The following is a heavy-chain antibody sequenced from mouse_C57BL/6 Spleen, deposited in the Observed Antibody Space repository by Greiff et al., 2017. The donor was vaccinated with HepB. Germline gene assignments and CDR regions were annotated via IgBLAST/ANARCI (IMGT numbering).Heavy chain of an antibody. CDR2: IYPGSGST. Sequence: QVQLQQSGAELVKPGASVKMSCKASGYTFTSYWITWVKQRPGQGLEWIGDIYPGSGSTNYNEKFKSKATLTVDTSSSTAYMQLSSLTSEDSAVYYCARSDYGSSSAWFAYWGQGTLVTVSA. J-gene: IGHJ3*01. D-gene: IGHD1-1*01. CDR1: GYTFTSYW. V-gene: IGHV1-55*01. CDR3: ARSDYGSSSAWFAY.